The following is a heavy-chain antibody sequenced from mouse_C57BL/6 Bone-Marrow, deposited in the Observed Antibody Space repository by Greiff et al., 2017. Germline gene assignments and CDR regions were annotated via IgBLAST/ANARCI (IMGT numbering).Heavy chain of an antibody. Sequence: EVKLMESGPELAKPGASVKISCKASGYSFTDYNMNWVKQSNGKSLEWIGVINPNYGTTSYNQKFKGKATLTVDQSSSTAYMQLNSLTSEDSAVYYGARGYDYDYAMDYWGQGTSVTVSS. CDR1: GYSFTDYN. D-gene: IGHD2-4*01. V-gene: IGHV1-39*01. CDR3: ARGYDYDYAMDY. J-gene: IGHJ4*01. CDR2: INPNYGTT.